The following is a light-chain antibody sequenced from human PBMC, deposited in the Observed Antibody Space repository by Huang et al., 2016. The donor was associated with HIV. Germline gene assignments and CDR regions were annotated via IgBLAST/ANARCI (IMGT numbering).Light chain of an antibody. Sequence: EIEMTQSPATLSVSPGESATLSCRASPRVYSDLAWYQQQPGQAPRLLIYDASTRATGIAAKVKGTGSGTEFSRSITNLQSEDFAVYYCQQYSDWPPLTFGGGTKVEI. V-gene: IGKV3-15*01. CDR2: DAS. CDR1: PRVYSD. J-gene: IGKJ4*01. CDR3: QQYSDWPPLT.